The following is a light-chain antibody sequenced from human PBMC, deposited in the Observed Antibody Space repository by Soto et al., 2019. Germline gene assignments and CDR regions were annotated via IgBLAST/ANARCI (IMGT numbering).Light chain of an antibody. Sequence: GTLSLTPRARAWLSCGASQMVSSSYLAWYQQKPGQAPRLLIHGASRRATGIPDRFSGSGSGSDCALTISRLEPEDFAVFDCQLLGPFGQGTKV. CDR2: GAS. J-gene: IGKJ1*01. CDR1: QMVSSSY. CDR3: QLLGP. V-gene: IGKV3-20*01.